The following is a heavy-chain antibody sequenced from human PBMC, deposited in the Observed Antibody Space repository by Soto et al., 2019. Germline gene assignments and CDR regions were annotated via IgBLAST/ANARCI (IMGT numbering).Heavy chain of an antibody. D-gene: IGHD2-21*01. CDR2: ISGSGDST. V-gene: IGHV3-23*01. Sequence: GGSLRLSCAASGFTFSSYAMNWVRQAPGKGLEWVSVISGSGDSTYYADSVKGRFTISRDNSKNTLYLQMNSLRDDDTAVYYCARGRGYCGGTNCYLDYWGQGALVTVSS. CDR1: GFTFSSYA. CDR3: ARGRGYCGGTNCYLDY. J-gene: IGHJ4*02.